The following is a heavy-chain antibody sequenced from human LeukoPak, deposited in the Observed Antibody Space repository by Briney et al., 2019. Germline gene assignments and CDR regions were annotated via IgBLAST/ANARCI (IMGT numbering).Heavy chain of an antibody. CDR3: ASTGYSSGWYHRNNWFDP. CDR1: GGSFSGYY. V-gene: IGHV4-34*01. D-gene: IGHD6-19*01. J-gene: IGHJ5*02. Sequence: SETPSLTCAVYGGSFSGYYWSWIRQPPGKGLEWIGEINHSGSTNYNPSLKSRVTISVDTSKNQFSLKLSSVTAADTAVYYCASTGYSSGWYHRNNWFDPWGQGTLVTVSS. CDR2: INHSGST.